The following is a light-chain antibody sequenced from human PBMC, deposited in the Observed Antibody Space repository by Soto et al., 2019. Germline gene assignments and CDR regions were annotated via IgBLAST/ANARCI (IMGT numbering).Light chain of an antibody. Sequence: QSALTQPASVSGSPGQSITISCTGSSSDVGGYNYVSWYQQHPGKAPKLMIYEVSNRPSGVSNRFSGSKSGNTASLTISGLQAEDEADYYCSSYTRTTLVVFCGGTKLTVL. CDR1: SSDVGGYNY. V-gene: IGLV2-14*01. CDR2: EVS. J-gene: IGLJ2*01. CDR3: SSYTRTTLVV.